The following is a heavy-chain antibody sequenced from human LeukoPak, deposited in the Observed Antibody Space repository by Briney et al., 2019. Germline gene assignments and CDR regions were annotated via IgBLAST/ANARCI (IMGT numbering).Heavy chain of an antibody. D-gene: IGHD4/OR15-4a*01. CDR1: GFTVSSNY. Sequence: PGGSLRLFCAASGFTVSSNYMNWVRQAPGKGLEWVSYISSSSSTIYYADSVKGRFTISRDNAKNSLYLQMNSLRAEDTAVYYCADLTYLGYWGQGTLVTVSS. J-gene: IGHJ4*02. CDR2: ISSSSSTI. CDR3: ADLTYLGY. V-gene: IGHV3-48*04.